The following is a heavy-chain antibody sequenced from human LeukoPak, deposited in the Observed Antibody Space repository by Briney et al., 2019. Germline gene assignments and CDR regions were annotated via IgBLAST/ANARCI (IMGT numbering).Heavy chain of an antibody. CDR3: ARDGYSSLTYYFDY. D-gene: IGHD6-13*01. CDR1: GYTFTSYG. Sequence: ASVKASCKASGYTFTSYGISWVRQAPGQGLEWMGWISAYNGNTNYAQKLQGRVTMTTDTSTSTAYMELRSLRSDDTAVYYCARDGYSSLTYYFDYWGQGTLVTVSS. CDR2: ISAYNGNT. V-gene: IGHV1-18*01. J-gene: IGHJ4*02.